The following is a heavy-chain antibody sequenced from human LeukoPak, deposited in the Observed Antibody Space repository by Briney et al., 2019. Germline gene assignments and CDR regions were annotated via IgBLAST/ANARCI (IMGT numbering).Heavy chain of an antibody. Sequence: SQTLSLTCAISGDSVSSNSAAWNWIRQSPSRGLEWLGRTYYRSKWYNDYAVSVKSRITINPDTSKNQFSLKLSSVTAADTAVYYCARDFNSRYGGRYLDYWGQGTLVTVSS. V-gene: IGHV6-1*01. CDR2: TYYRSKWYN. CDR1: GDSVSSNSAA. D-gene: IGHD1-26*01. J-gene: IGHJ4*02. CDR3: ARDFNSRYGGRYLDY.